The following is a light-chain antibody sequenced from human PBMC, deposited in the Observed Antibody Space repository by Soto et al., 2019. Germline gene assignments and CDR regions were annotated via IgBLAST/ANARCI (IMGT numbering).Light chain of an antibody. CDR1: SSDVGGYNY. Sequence: QSALTQPASVSGSPGQSITISCTGTSSDVGGYNYVSWYQQHPGKAPKLMIYDVSNRPSGVSNRLSGSKSGNTASLTISGLQDEDEDDYYCSSYTSSSTLLYVFGTGTKVTVL. J-gene: IGLJ1*01. V-gene: IGLV2-14*01. CDR3: SSYTSSSTLLYV. CDR2: DVS.